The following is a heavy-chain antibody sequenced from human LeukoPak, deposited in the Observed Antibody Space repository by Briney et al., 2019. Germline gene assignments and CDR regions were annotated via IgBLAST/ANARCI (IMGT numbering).Heavy chain of an antibody. CDR3: ARDHYYGSGSYGFDY. D-gene: IGHD3-10*01. V-gene: IGHV3-21*01. Sequence: GGSLRLSCAASGFTYSSYWMHWVRQAPGKGLEWVSSVSSGSLYIYYADSVKGRFTISRDNAKNSLYLQMNSLRAEDTAVYYCARDHYYGSGSYGFDYWGQGTLVTVSS. CDR2: VSSGSLYI. CDR1: GFTYSSYW. J-gene: IGHJ4*02.